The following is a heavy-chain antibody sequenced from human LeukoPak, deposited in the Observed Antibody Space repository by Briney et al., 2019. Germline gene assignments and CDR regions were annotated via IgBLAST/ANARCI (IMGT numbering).Heavy chain of an antibody. Sequence: SQTLSLTCTVSGGSISSDNNYWSWIRQPAGKGLEWIGRIHTSGSTNHNPSLNSRVTISIDTSKNQFSLKLSSVTATDTAVCYCARDRSDGGYNWFDPWGQETLVTVSS. V-gene: IGHV4-61*02. CDR1: GGSISSDNNY. CDR3: ARDRSDGGYNWFDP. D-gene: IGHD2-15*01. CDR2: IHTSGST. J-gene: IGHJ5*02.